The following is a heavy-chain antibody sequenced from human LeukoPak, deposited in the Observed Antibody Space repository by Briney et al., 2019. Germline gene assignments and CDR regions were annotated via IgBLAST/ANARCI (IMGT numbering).Heavy chain of an antibody. CDR2: INPNSGGT. V-gene: IGHV1-2*02. D-gene: IGHD6-13*01. J-gene: IGHJ4*02. CDR1: VYTFTDYY. Sequence: GASVKVSCKASVYTFTDYYMHWVRQAPGQGLEWMGWINPNSGGTNFAQKFQGRVTMRRDSSISTAYMELSRLRYDDTAVYFCATDRARSSSWYELDYWGQGTLVTVSS. CDR3: ATDRARSSSWYELDY.